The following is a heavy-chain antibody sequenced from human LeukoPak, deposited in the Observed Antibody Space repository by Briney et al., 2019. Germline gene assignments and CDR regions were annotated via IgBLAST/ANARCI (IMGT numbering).Heavy chain of an antibody. CDR2: IFSSGST. CDR3: ARDKTGIFDY. Sequence: PSETLSLTCAVSGGSIRSSGYSWSWIRQPAGKGLEWIGYIFSSGSTYYNPSLKSQITISIYTSKNQFSLKLNSVTAADTAVYYCARDKTGIFDYWGRGTLVTVSS. D-gene: IGHD7-27*01. V-gene: IGHV4-30-4*07. J-gene: IGHJ4*02. CDR1: GGSIRSSGYS.